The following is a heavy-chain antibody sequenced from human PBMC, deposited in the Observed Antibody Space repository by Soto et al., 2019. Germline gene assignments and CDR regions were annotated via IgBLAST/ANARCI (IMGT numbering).Heavy chain of an antibody. J-gene: IGHJ4*02. Sequence: PGGSLRLSCAASGFTFSSYAMHWVRQAPGKGLEWVAVISYDGSNKYYADSVKGRFTISRDNSKNTLYLQMNSLRAEDMAVYYCARSMIVVVITFFFDYWGQGTLVTVS. V-gene: IGHV3-30-3*01. D-gene: IGHD3-22*01. CDR1: GFTFSSYA. CDR2: ISYDGSNK. CDR3: ARSMIVVVITFFFDY.